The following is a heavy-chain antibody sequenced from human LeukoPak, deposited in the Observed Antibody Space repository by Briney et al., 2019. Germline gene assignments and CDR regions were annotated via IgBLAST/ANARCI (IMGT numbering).Heavy chain of an antibody. CDR3: AKRGEVVVPLA. V-gene: IGHV3-23*01. J-gene: IGHJ5*02. D-gene: IGHD3-22*01. CDR1: GFTFSSSA. CDR2: ISNNGGYT. Sequence: GGSLRLSCAASGFTFSSSAMSWVRQAPGKGLEWVSAISNNGGYTYYADSVQGRFTISRDNSKSTLCLQMNSLRAEDTAVYYCAKRGEVVVPLAWGQGTLVTVSS.